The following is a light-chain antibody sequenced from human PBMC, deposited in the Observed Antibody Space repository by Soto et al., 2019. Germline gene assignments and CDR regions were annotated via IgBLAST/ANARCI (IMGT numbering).Light chain of an antibody. CDR1: QSIDSRY. CDR2: GAS. CDR3: QQYNSQWT. V-gene: IGKV3-20*01. Sequence: EIVLTQSPGLLSLSPGERATLSCRASQSIDSRYLGWYQQKPGQTPRLLIYGASGRATGIPDRFSGSGSGTDFTLTISRLEPEDFATYYCQQYNSQWTFGQGTKVEFK. J-gene: IGKJ1*01.